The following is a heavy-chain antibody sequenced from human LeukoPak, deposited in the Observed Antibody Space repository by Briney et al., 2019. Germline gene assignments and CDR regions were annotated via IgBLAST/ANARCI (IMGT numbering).Heavy chain of an antibody. D-gene: IGHD3-16*02. CDR3: ARDSPYVWGSYRPFDY. CDR1: SGSISTSNYY. Sequence: SETLSLTCTVSSGSISTSNYYWGWVRQPPGKALEWIGNIFYSGSTYYSPSLKSRVTISVDTSKNQFSLKLSSVTAADTAVYYCARDSPYVWGSYRPFDYWGQGTLVTVSS. J-gene: IGHJ4*02. V-gene: IGHV4-39*07. CDR2: IFYSGST.